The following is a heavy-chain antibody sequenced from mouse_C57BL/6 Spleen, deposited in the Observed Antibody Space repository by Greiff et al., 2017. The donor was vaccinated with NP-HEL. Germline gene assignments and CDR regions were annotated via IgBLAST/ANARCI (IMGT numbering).Heavy chain of an antibody. CDR2: IYPRSGNT. Sequence: VKLQESGAELARPGASVKLSCKASGYTFTSYGISWVKQRTGQGLEWIGEIYPRSGNTYYNEKFKGKATLTADKSSSTAYMELRSLTSEDSAVYFCARSGDYDGYAMDYWGQGTSVTVSS. D-gene: IGHD2-4*01. V-gene: IGHV1-81*01. J-gene: IGHJ4*01. CDR1: GYTFTSYG. CDR3: ARSGDYDGYAMDY.